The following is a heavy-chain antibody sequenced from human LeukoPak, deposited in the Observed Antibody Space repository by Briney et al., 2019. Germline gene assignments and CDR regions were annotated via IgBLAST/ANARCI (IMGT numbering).Heavy chain of an antibody. V-gene: IGHV3-64*01. CDR2: VVGNGGTT. CDR1: GFTFTTYT. Sequence: RGSLRLSCEASGFTFTTYTRHWVRQAPGKGLEYVSAVVGNGGTTYYANSVKGRFTISRDNSKNTVYLQMGSLRAEDTAMYYCARERAYYYFDYWGQGALVTVSS. J-gene: IGHJ4*02. D-gene: IGHD2-21*01. CDR3: ARERAYYYFDY.